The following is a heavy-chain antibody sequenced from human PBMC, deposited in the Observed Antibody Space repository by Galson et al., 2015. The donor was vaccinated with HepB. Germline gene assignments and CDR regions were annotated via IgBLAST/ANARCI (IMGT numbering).Heavy chain of an antibody. V-gene: IGHV3-30*04. CDR2: ISYDGRNK. CDR1: GFTFSSYA. J-gene: IGHJ6*02. Sequence: SLRLSCAASGFTFSSYALHWVRQAPGKGLEWVAVISYDGRNKNYADSVKGRFTISRDESRNTLHLQMNSLRAEDKAIYYCARDKDQSRRWEDGLIYYGLAVWGQGTTVTVSS. CDR3: ARDKDQSRRWEDGLIYYGLAV. D-gene: IGHD5-24*01.